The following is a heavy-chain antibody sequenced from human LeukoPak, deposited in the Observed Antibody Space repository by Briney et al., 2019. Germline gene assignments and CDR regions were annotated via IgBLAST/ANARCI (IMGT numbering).Heavy chain of an antibody. CDR3: AREDCGGDCYSSRAFDI. CDR1: GYTFTSYD. CDR2: MNPNSGNT. D-gene: IGHD2-21*02. V-gene: IGHV1-8*01. Sequence: ASVKVSCKASGYTFTSYDINWVRQATGQGLEWMGWMNPNSGNTGYAQKFQGRVTMTRNTSISTAYMELSSLRSEDTAVYYCAREDCGGDCYSSRAFDIWGQGTMVTVSS. J-gene: IGHJ3*02.